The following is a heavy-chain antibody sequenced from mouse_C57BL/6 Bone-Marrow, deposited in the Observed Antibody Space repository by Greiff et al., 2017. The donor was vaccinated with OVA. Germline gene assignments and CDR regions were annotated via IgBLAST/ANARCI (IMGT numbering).Heavy chain of an antibody. CDR2: IYPRSGNT. D-gene: IGHD3-2*02. Sequence: QVQLQQSGAELARPGASVKLSCKASGYTFTSYVISWVKQRTGQGLEWIGEIYPRSGNTYYNEKFKGKATLTADKSSSTAYMELRSLTSEDSAVYFCARRGQLRLQNAMDYWGQGTSVTVSS. J-gene: IGHJ4*01. CDR3: ARRGQLRLQNAMDY. CDR1: GYTFTSYV. V-gene: IGHV1-81*01.